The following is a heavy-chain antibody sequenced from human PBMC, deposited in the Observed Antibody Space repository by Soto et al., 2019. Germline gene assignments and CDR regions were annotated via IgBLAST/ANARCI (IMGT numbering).Heavy chain of an antibody. CDR2: INHSGST. CDR3: ALGEEVYYYGMDV. V-gene: IGHV4-34*01. CDR1: CWSFSGYY. Sequence: PXETLSLTCAVYCWSFSGYYWSWIRQPPGKGLEWIGEINHSGSTNYNPSLKSRVTISVDTSKNQFSLKLSSVTAADTAVYYCALGEEVYYYGMDVSGQGTTVTVSS. D-gene: IGHD3-16*01. J-gene: IGHJ6*02.